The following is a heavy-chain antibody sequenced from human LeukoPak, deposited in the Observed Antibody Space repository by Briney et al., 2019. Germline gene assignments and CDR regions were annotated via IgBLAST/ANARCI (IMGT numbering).Heavy chain of an antibody. V-gene: IGHV4-34*01. CDR3: ARSGFGVPAAGEYYFDY. CDR2: IYHSGST. CDR1: GGSFSGYY. Sequence: SETLSLTCAVYGGSFSGYYWSWIRQPPGKGLEWIGEIYHSGSTNYNPSLKSRVTISVDTSKNQFSLKLSSVTAADTAVYYCARSGFGVPAAGEYYFDYWGQGTLVTVSS. D-gene: IGHD2-2*01. J-gene: IGHJ4*02.